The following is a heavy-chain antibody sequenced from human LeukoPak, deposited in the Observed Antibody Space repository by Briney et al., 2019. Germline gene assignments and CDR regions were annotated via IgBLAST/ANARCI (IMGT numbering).Heavy chain of an antibody. CDR2: INPSGGST. CDR3: ARGGAIQLTNRGYFDY. D-gene: IGHD5-18*01. CDR1: GYTFTSYY. V-gene: IGHV1-46*01. Sequence: ASVKVSCKASGYTFTSYYMHWVRHAPGQGLEWMGIINPSGGSTSYAQKFQGRVTMTRDTSTSTVYMELSSLRSEDTAVYYCARGGAIQLTNRGYFDYWGQGTLVTVSS. J-gene: IGHJ4*02.